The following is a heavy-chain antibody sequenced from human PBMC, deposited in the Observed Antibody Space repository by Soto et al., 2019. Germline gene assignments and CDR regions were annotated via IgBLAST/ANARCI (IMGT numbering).Heavy chain of an antibody. CDR3: ARRNYYYYYGMDV. CDR1: GGTFSSYT. Sequence: QVQLVQSGAEVKKPGSSVKVSCKASGGTFSSYTISWVRQAPGQGLEWMGRIIPILGIANYAQKFQGRVTITADKXTSTAYMELSSLRSEDTAVYYCARRNYYYYYGMDVWGQGTTVTVSS. CDR2: IIPILGIA. V-gene: IGHV1-69*02. J-gene: IGHJ6*02.